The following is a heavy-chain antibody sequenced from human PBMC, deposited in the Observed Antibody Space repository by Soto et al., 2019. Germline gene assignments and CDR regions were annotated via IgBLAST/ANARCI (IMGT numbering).Heavy chain of an antibody. D-gene: IGHD1-26*01. CDR2: VYYTGGT. V-gene: IGHV4-59*08. Sequence: QGQVQQSGPRLVKPSETLSLTCTVSSGPTRSHNWGWIRQSPGRGLEWIGYVYYTGGTSYNPSLNSRVTISADTSTNHISLTLSSVTAADTAIYYCVRQGIDYLHGLVDVWGQGTAVSVSS. J-gene: IGHJ6*02. CDR1: SGPTRSHN. CDR3: VRQGIDYLHGLVDV.